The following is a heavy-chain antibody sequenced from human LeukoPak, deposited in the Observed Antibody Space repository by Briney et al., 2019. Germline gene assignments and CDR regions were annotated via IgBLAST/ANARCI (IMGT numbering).Heavy chain of an antibody. CDR2: ISNDGSNK. J-gene: IGHJ2*01. CDR3: AKDLGGGSGCYDL. V-gene: IGHV3-30*18. Sequence: GGSLRLSCAASGFTFSSYGMHWVRQAPGKGLEWVAIISNDGSNKYYADSVQGRFTISRDNSKNTLYLQMNSLRAEDTAVYYCAKDLGGGSGCYDLWGRGTLVTVSS. D-gene: IGHD6-19*01. CDR1: GFTFSSYG.